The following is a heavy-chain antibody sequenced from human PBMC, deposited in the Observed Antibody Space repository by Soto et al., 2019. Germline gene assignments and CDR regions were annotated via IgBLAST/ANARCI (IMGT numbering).Heavy chain of an antibody. CDR1: GYTFTSYY. CDR2: INPSGGST. CDR3: ARDQVPYYYDSSDPVDAFDI. V-gene: IGHV1-46*01. J-gene: IGHJ3*02. Sequence: GASVKVSCKASGYTFTSYYMHWVRQGPGQGLEWMGIINPSGGSTSYAQKFQGRVTMTRDTSTSTVYMELSRLRSEDTAVYYCARDQVPYYYDSSDPVDAFDIWGQGTMVTVSS. D-gene: IGHD3-22*01.